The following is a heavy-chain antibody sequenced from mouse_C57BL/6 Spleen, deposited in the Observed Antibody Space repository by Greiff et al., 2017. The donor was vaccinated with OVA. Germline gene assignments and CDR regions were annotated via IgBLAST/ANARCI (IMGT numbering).Heavy chain of an antibody. CDR1: GYTFTSYW. D-gene: IGHD2-5*01. J-gene: IGHJ1*03. V-gene: IGHV1-69*01. CDR3: ARDYSNHWYFDV. CDR2: IDPSDSYT. Sequence: QVQLQQPGAELVMPGASVKLSCKASGYTFTSYWMHWVKQRPGQGLEWIGEIDPSDSYTNYNQKFKGKSTLTVDKSSSTAYMQLSSLTSEDSAVYYCARDYSNHWYFDVWGTGTTVTVSS.